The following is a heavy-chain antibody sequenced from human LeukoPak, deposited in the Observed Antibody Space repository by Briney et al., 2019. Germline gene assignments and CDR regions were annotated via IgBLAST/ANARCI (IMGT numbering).Heavy chain of an antibody. V-gene: IGHV4-4*07. CDR1: GGSISSHY. D-gene: IGHD3-10*01. CDR2: FYVSGIT. J-gene: IGHJ4*02. CDR3: ARDAGTFDH. Sequence: SETLSLTCTVSGGSISSHYWSWIRQPAGMGLEWIGRFYVSGITYSNPSLKSRVTMSIDTSKNQFSLKLNSVTAADTAVYFCARDAGTFDHWGQGTLVTVSS.